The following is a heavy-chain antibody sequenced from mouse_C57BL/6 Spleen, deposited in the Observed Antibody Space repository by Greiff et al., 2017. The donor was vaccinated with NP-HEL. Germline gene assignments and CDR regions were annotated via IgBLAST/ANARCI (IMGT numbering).Heavy chain of an antibody. CDR2: IDPETGGT. CDR3: TRGGDWDGWFAY. CDR1: GYTFTDYE. Sequence: QVQLQQSGAELVRPGASVTLSCKASGYTFTDYEMHWVKQTPVHGLEWIGAIDPETGGTAYNQKFKGKAILTADKSSSTAYMELRSLTSEDSAVYYCTRGGDWDGWFAYWGQGTLVTVSA. J-gene: IGHJ3*01. D-gene: IGHD4-1*01. V-gene: IGHV1-15*01.